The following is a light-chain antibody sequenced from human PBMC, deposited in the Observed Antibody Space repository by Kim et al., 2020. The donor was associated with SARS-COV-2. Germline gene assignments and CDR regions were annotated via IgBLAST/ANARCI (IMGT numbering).Light chain of an antibody. CDR3: QSYDSSNRV. V-gene: IGLV6-57*01. J-gene: IGLJ3*02. CDR1: SGSIASNY. Sequence: GKKVSISSTRSSGSIASNYVQWYQQRPGSSPTTVMYEENQRPSGVPDRFSGSIDSASNAASLTISGLKTEDEADYYCQSYDSSNRVFGGGTQLTVL. CDR2: EEN.